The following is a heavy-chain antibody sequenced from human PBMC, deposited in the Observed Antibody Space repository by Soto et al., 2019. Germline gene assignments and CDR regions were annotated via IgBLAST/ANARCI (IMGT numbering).Heavy chain of an antibody. CDR1: GFTFSSYW. V-gene: IGHV3-74*01. Sequence: GGSLRLSCAASGFTFSSYWMHWVRQAPGKGLVWVSRINSDGSSTSYADSVKGRFTISRDNAKNTLYLQMNSLRAEDTAVYYCARGWARITMIVVVIYWYFDLWGRGTLVTVSS. J-gene: IGHJ2*01. CDR2: INSDGSST. CDR3: ARGWARITMIVVVIYWYFDL. D-gene: IGHD3-22*01.